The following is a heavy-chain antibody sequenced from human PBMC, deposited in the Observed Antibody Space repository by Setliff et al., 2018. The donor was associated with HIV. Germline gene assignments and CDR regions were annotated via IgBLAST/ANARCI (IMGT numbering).Heavy chain of an antibody. CDR3: ARYTSKLDWFDP. D-gene: IGHD2-2*02. CDR1: GDSITNDDYY. V-gene: IGHV4-39*01. J-gene: IGHJ5*02. CDR2: IHYNGRT. Sequence: SETLSLTCTVSGDSITNDDYYWGWIRQPPGKGLEWIAIIHYNGRTYYDPSLKSRVTIFVDTSKTQFYLKLRSVTASDTAVYYCARYTSKLDWFDPWGQGTRVTVTS.